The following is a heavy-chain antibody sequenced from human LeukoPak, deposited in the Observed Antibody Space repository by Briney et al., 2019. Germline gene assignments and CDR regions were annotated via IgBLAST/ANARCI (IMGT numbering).Heavy chain of an antibody. Sequence: ASVKVSCKASGYTFTSYYMHWVRQAPGQGLEWMGIINPSGGSTSYAQKFQGRVTMTRDTSTSTVYMELSRLRSDDTAVYYCARVYPGSNAFDIWGQGTMVTVSS. D-gene: IGHD2-2*02. J-gene: IGHJ3*02. CDR2: INPSGGST. V-gene: IGHV1-46*01. CDR1: GYTFTSYY. CDR3: ARVYPGSNAFDI.